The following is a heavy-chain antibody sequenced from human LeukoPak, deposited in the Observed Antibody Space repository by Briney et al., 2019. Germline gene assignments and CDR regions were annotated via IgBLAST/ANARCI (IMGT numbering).Heavy chain of an antibody. Sequence: GGSLRLSCAASGFTFSNYAMSWVRQAPGKGLEWVSSINGRGGSTYYADSVKGRFTISRDNSKNTLYLQMNSLRAEDTAIYYCANAPTVTGFHYWGQGTLVTVSS. V-gene: IGHV3-23*01. CDR3: ANAPTVTGFHY. CDR1: GFTFSNYA. D-gene: IGHD4-11*01. CDR2: INGRGGST. J-gene: IGHJ4*02.